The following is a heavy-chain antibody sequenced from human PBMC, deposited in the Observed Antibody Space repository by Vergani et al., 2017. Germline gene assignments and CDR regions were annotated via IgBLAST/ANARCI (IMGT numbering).Heavy chain of an antibody. V-gene: IGHV1-18*04. J-gene: IGHJ4*02. CDR1: GYTFTSYG. CDR3: AISQYYDILTGYYAY. D-gene: IGHD3-9*01. CDR2: ISAYNGNT. Sequence: QVQLVQSGAEVKKPGASVKVSCKASGYTFTSYGISWVRQAPGQGLEWMGWISAYNGNTNYAQKLQGRVTMTEDTSTDTAYMELSSLRSEDTAVYYCAISQYYDILTGYYAYWGQGTLVTVSS.